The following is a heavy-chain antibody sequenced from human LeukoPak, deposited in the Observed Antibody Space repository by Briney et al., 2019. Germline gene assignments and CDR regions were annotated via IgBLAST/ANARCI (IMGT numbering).Heavy chain of an antibody. D-gene: IGHD3-3*01. CDR2: ISIYNGNT. J-gene: IGHJ5*02. Sequence: GASVKVSCMASGYTFTNYGISWVRHAPVQGLEWMGWISIYNGNTDHAQKLRGRVTMTTDTSTSTAYMELRSLRSDDTAVYYCARITYDFWSGYYMPDDPWGQGTLVTVSS. CDR1: GYTFTNYG. V-gene: IGHV1-18*01. CDR3: ARITYDFWSGYYMPDDP.